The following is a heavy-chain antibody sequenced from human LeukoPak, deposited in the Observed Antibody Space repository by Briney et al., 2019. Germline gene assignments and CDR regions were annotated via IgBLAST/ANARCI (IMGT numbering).Heavy chain of an antibody. Sequence: GGSLRLSCAASGFTFSSYGMHWVRQAPGKGLEWVAVISYDGSNKYYADSVKGRFTISRDNSKNTLYLQMNSLRAEDTAVYYCARVGYGDYAMDFDYWGQGTLVTVSS. D-gene: IGHD4-17*01. CDR1: GFTFSSYG. J-gene: IGHJ4*02. CDR3: ARVGYGDYAMDFDY. CDR2: ISYDGSNK. V-gene: IGHV3-30*03.